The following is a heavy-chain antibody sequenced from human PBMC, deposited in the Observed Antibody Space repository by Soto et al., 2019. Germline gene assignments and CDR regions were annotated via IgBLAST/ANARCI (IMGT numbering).Heavy chain of an antibody. J-gene: IGHJ4*02. CDR3: AREFSNSPEDFDY. D-gene: IGHD1-1*01. Sequence: SETLSLTCTVSGGSVNSDFYYWSWIRQPPGRGLEWIGYIFYTGRTNYNPSLESRVTISLDTSKNQFSLKLSSVTAADTAVFYCAREFSNSPEDFDYSGQGAVGTVSS. CDR2: IFYTGRT. CDR1: GGSVNSDFYY. V-gene: IGHV4-61*01.